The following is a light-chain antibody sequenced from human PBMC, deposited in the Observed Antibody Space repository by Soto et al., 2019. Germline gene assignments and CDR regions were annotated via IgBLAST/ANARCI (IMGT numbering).Light chain of an antibody. Sequence: DIQMTQSPATLSASVGDRVTITCRASQSVRSWLAWYQQKPGTAPKLLIFDASRLECGVPSSFSGSPSGTEFPLTISSLQPDDFATYSCQHYDNYPLTLGGGTKV. CDR2: DAS. V-gene: IGKV1-5*01. J-gene: IGKJ4*01. CDR3: QHYDNYPLT. CDR1: QSVRSW.